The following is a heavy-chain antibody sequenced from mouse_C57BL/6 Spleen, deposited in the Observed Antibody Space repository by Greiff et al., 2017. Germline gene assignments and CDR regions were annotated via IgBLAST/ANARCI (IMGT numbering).Heavy chain of an antibody. CDR3: ARNYYGSSSFGY. CDR2: IYPGSGST. CDR1: GYTFTSYW. V-gene: IGHV1-55*01. J-gene: IGHJ3*01. D-gene: IGHD1-1*01. Sequence: QVQLQQPGAELVKPGASVKMSCKASGYTFTSYWITWVKQRPGQGLEWIGDIYPGSGSTNYNEKFKSKATLTVDTSSSTAYMQLSSLTSEDSAVYYCARNYYGSSSFGYWGQGTLVTVAA.